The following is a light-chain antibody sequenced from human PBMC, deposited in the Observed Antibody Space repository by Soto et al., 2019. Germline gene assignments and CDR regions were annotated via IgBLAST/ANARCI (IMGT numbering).Light chain of an antibody. CDR1: QSISSW. Sequence: DIQMTQSPSTLSASVGDRVTITCRASQSISSWLAWYQQKPGKAPKLLIYKASNLENGVPSRFSGSGSGTEFTLTISNLHPDDSATYYCQKYNNYVGTFGQGTNLEIK. CDR2: KAS. CDR3: QKYNNYVGT. J-gene: IGKJ2*01. V-gene: IGKV1-5*03.